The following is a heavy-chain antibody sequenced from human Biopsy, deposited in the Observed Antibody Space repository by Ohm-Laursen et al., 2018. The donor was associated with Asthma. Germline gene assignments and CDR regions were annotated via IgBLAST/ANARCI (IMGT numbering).Heavy chain of an antibody. J-gene: IGHJ4*02. D-gene: IGHD7-27*01. CDR2: IIPIFGTA. CDR1: GGTFSSYA. CDR3: ARSSHINWGGYFDY. V-gene: IGHV1-69*13. Sequence: ASVKVSCKASGGTFSSYAISWVRQAPGQGLEWMGGIIPIFGTANYAQKFQGRVTITADESTSTAYMELSSLRSENTAVYYCARSSHINWGGYFDYWGQGTLVTVSS.